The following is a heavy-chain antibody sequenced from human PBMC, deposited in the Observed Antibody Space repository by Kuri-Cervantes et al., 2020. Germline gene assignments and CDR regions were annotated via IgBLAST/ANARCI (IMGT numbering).Heavy chain of an antibody. V-gene: IGHV3-30*03. J-gene: IGHJ4*02. CDR1: GFTFSSYG. D-gene: IGHD2-2*01. CDR2: ISYDGSNK. Sequence: GGSLRLSCAASGFTFSSYGMHWVRQAPGKGLEWVAVISYDGSNKYYADSVKGRFTISRDNSKNTLYLQMNSLRAEDTAVYYCAAPGGIVVVPAASFDYWGQGTLVHVAS. CDR3: AAPGGIVVVPAASFDY.